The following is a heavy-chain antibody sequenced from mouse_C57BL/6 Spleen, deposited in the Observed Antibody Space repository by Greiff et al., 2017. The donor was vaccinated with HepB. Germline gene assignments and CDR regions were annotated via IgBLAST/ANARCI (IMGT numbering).Heavy chain of an antibody. D-gene: IGHD4-1*01. V-gene: IGHV3-6*01. J-gene: IGHJ2*01. CDR2: ISYDGSN. CDR1: GYSITSGYY. Sequence: EVKLQESGPGLVKPSQSLSLTCSVTGYSITSGYYWNWIRQFPGNKLEWMGYISYDGSNNYNPSLKNRISITRDTSKNQFFLKLNSVTTEDTATYYCARAWDGWGQGTTLTVSS. CDR3: ARAWDG.